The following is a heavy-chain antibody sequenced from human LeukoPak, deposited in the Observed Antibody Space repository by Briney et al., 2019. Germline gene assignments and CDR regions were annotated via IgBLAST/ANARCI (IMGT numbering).Heavy chain of an antibody. J-gene: IGHJ4*02. D-gene: IGHD7-27*01. CDR2: IYYSGGT. Sequence: SETLSLTCTVSGGSIRSSSYYWGWIRRPPGKGLEWIASIYYSGGTYYNPSLKSRVTISVDTSKNQFSLRLSSVTAADTAVYYCASNWGGDEYYFDYWGQGSLVTVSS. V-gene: IGHV4-39*01. CDR1: GGSIRSSSYY. CDR3: ASNWGGDEYYFDY.